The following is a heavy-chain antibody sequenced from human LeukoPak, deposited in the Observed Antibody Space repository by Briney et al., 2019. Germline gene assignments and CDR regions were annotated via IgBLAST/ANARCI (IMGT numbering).Heavy chain of an antibody. Sequence: SETLSLTCTVSGDSISSGDYYWSWIRQPAGKGLEWIGRISSSGSTNYNPSLKSRVTISVDTSKNQFSLKLSSVTAADTAVYYCARTRYYYGSRSYGAPYYFDYWGQGTLVTVSS. V-gene: IGHV4-61*02. D-gene: IGHD3-10*01. CDR3: ARTRYYYGSRSYGAPYYFDY. CDR1: GDSISSGDYY. J-gene: IGHJ4*02. CDR2: ISSSGST.